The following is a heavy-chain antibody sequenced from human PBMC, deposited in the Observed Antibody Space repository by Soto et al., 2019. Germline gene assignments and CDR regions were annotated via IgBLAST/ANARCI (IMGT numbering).Heavy chain of an antibody. CDR1: GFSLSSSGVA. CDR3: ARLYYYGSGSYYNVWFDP. CDR2: IYWDDDK. Sequence: QITLKESGPTLAKPTQTLTLTCTFSGFSLSSSGVAVGWIRQPPGKALEWLALIYWDDDKRYSSSLKSRLTIPKDTSKNQVVLTMTNMDPVDTATYYCARLYYYGSGSYYNVWFDPWGQGTLVTVSS. J-gene: IGHJ5*02. D-gene: IGHD3-10*01. V-gene: IGHV2-5*02.